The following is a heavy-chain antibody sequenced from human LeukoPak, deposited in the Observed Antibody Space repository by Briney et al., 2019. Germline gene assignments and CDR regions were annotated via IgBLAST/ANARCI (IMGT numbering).Heavy chain of an antibody. J-gene: IGHJ4*02. CDR2: IKQDGSEK. CDR1: GFTFSSYW. D-gene: IGHD6-6*01. V-gene: IGHV3-7*01. CDR3: ARARRSSSSEFFDY. Sequence: GGSLRLSCAASGFTFSSYWMSWVRQAPGKGLEWVANIKQDGSEKYYVDSVKGRFTISRDNAKNSLYLQMNSLRAEDTAVYYCARARRSSSSEFFDYWGQGTLVTVSS.